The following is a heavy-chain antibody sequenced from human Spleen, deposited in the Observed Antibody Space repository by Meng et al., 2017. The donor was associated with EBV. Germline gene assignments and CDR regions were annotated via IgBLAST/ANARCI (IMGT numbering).Heavy chain of an antibody. Sequence: QQQESGPRLVKPSETLSPTCTVYGGSIVCSSSYWCWIRLPPGKGLEWIVTIYYTGESSYNPSLRSRVTVSADTSKNQLSLKLSSVTAADTAVYYCTRVVGIDFFDASGYPDFWGQGTLVTVSS. CDR1: GGSIVCSSSY. V-gene: IGHV4-39*07. J-gene: IGHJ4*02. CDR2: IYYTGES. CDR3: TRVVGIDFFDASGYPDF. D-gene: IGHD3-22*01.